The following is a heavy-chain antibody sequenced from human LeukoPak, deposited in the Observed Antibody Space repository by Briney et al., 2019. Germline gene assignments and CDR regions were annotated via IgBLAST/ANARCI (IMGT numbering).Heavy chain of an antibody. J-gene: IGHJ4*02. CDR2: IFYSGNT. Sequence: SETLSLTCTVSGDSISNHYWSWIRQPPGKGLVWIGYIFYSGNTHYNPSLKSRVTMSVDTSKNQFSLRLSSVTPADTAVYYCARDRGEGIVGTFDYWGQGALVTVSS. V-gene: IGHV4-59*11. D-gene: IGHD1-26*01. CDR1: GDSISNHY. CDR3: ARDRGEGIVGTFDY.